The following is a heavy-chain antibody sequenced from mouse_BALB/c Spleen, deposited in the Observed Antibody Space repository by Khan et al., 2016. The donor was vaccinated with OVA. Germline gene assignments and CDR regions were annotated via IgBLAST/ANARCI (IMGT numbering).Heavy chain of an antibody. V-gene: IGHV5-6*01. CDR2: VSTGGSYT. CDR3: TRLAYYYDSEGFAY. D-gene: IGHD1-1*01. J-gene: IGHJ3*01. CDR1: GFTFSTYG. Sequence: EVQVVESGGDLVKPGGSLKLSCAASGFTFSTYGMSWVRQAPDKRLEWVATVSTGGSYTYYPDSVKGRFTISRDNAKNTLYLQMRELRFEDTAMFYCTRLAYYYDSEGFAYWGQGTLVTVSA.